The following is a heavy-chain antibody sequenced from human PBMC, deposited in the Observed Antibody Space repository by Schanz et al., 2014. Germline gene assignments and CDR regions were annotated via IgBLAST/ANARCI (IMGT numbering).Heavy chain of an antibody. V-gene: IGHV3-23*04. J-gene: IGHJ5*01. CDR1: GFTLSSYG. CDR2: ISGRDGST. Sequence: EVQLVQSGGGLVQPGGSLRLSCAASGFTLSSYGMHWVRQAPGKGLEWVSAISGRDGSTYYADSVRGRFTISRDNSKNTLYLQMNSLRAEDTAVYYCAKTPREYCNYDNCPNWFDSWGQGTLVTASS. D-gene: IGHD2-15*01. CDR3: AKTPREYCNYDNCPNWFDS.